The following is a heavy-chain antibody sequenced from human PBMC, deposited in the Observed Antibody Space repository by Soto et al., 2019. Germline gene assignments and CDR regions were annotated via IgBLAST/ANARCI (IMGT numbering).Heavy chain of an antibody. CDR1: GGSISSTTYY. CDR3: ARFNWYFDL. J-gene: IGHJ2*01. V-gene: IGHV4-39*01. CDR2: FFIGGTT. Sequence: SHKSTVSGGSISSTTYYWGRMNKPPGKGLAWIASFFIGGTTYYNPSLKSRVTISVDTSKNQFSLKLSSVTAAVTAVYYCARFNWYFDLWGRGTLVTVSA.